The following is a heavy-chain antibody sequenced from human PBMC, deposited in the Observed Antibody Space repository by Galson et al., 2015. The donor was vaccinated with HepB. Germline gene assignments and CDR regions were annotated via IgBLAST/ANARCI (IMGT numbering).Heavy chain of an antibody. J-gene: IGHJ4*02. CDR3: ARGDDILTGNDY. D-gene: IGHD3-9*01. CDR2: MNPNSGNT. Sequence: VKVSCKASGYTFTSYDINWVRQATGQGLEWMGWMNPNSGNTGYAQKFQGRVTMTRNTSISTAYMELSSLRSEDTAVYYCARGDDILTGNDYWGQGTLVTVSS. CDR1: GYTFTSYD. V-gene: IGHV1-8*01.